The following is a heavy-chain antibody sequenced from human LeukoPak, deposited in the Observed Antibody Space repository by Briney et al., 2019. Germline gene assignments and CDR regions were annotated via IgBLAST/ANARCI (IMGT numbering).Heavy chain of an antibody. CDR1: GFTFTTYG. J-gene: IGHJ4*02. D-gene: IGHD3-10*01. CDR2: ISGSGGST. CDR3: AKVPGEPRPDY. V-gene: IGHV3-23*01. Sequence: GGSLRLSCSASGFTFTTYGMNWVRQAPGKGLEWVSGISGSGGSTYYADSVKGRFTISRDNSKNTLYLQMNSLRAEDTAVYYCAKVPGEPRPDYWGQGTLVTVSS.